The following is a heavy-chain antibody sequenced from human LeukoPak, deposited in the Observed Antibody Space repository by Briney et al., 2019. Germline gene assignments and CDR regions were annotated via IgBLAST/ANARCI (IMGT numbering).Heavy chain of an antibody. CDR3: ARGPADYYDSSGYYSNDY. CDR2: INPSGGST. J-gene: IGHJ4*02. Sequence: GASVKVSCKASGYTFTSYYMHWVRQAPGQGLEWMGIINPSGGSTSYAQKFQGRVTMTRDTSMSTVYMELSSLRSEDTAVYYCARGPADYYDSSGYYSNDYWGQGTLVTVSS. V-gene: IGHV1-46*01. CDR1: GYTFTSYY. D-gene: IGHD3-22*01.